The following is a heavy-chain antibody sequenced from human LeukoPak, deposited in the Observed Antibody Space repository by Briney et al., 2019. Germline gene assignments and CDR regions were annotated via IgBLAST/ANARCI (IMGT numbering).Heavy chain of an antibody. D-gene: IGHD3-16*01. CDR2: IQSKTDGGTT. V-gene: IGHV3-15*01. J-gene: IGHJ4*02. CDR3: ITWSSQFDY. CDR1: GFTFSDTW. Sequence: KAGGSLRLSCAASGFTFSDTWMTWVRQAPGKGLECVGFIQSKTDGGTTDSATPVKGRFTVSRDDSKNTLYLQMNSLKTEDTAVYYCITWSSQFDYWGQGTLVTVSS.